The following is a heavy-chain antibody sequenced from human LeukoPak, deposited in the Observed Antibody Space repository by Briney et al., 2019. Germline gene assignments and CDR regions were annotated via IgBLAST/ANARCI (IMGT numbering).Heavy chain of an antibody. Sequence: GGSQRLSCTASGFTFGDYAMSWFRQAPGKGLEWVGFIRSKAYGGTTEYAASVKGRFTISRDDSKSIAYLQMNSLKTEDTAVYYCTRDSGTTLPWFDPWGQGTLVTVSS. J-gene: IGHJ5*02. CDR3: TRDSGTTLPWFDP. V-gene: IGHV3-49*03. D-gene: IGHD1-7*01. CDR1: GFTFGDYA. CDR2: IRSKAYGGTT.